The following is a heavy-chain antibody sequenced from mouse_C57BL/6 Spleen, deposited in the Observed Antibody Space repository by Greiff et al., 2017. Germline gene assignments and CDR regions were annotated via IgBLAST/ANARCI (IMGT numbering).Heavy chain of an antibody. CDR3: ARTHDGYYVGFAY. Sequence: VQLQQPGAELVKPGASVKLSCKASGYTFTSYWMQWVKQRPGQGLEWIGEIDPSDSYTTYNQKFTGKATLTVDTSSSTAYMQLSSLTSEDSAVYYCARTHDGYYVGFAYWGQGTLVTVAA. D-gene: IGHD2-3*01. V-gene: IGHV1-50*01. J-gene: IGHJ3*01. CDR1: GYTFTSYW. CDR2: IDPSDSYT.